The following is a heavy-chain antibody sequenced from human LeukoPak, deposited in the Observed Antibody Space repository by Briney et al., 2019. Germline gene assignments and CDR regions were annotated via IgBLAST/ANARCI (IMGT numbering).Heavy chain of an antibody. CDR3: AKTLIVVVAALDY. D-gene: IGHD2-15*01. CDR2: ISGSGGST. Sequence: GGSLRLSCAASGFTFSSYAMSWVRQAPGKGLEWVSAISGSGGSTYYADSVKGRFTISRDNSKNTLYLQMNSLRAEDTAVYYRAKTLIVVVAALDYWGQGTLVTVSS. J-gene: IGHJ4*02. CDR1: GFTFSSYA. V-gene: IGHV3-23*01.